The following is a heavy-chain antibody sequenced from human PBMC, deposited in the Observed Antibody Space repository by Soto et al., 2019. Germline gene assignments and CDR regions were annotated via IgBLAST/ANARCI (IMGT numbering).Heavy chain of an antibody. CDR2: ISGSGGST. D-gene: IGHD6-19*01. Sequence: PGGSLRLSCAASGFTFSSYAMSWVRQAPGKGLEWVSAISGSGGSTYYADSVWGRFTISRDNSKNTLYLQMNSLRAEDTAVYYCAKDLGSSGWYLYYGMDVGGQGTTVTVSS. V-gene: IGHV3-23*01. CDR1: GFTFSSYA. CDR3: AKDLGSSGWYLYYGMDV. J-gene: IGHJ6*02.